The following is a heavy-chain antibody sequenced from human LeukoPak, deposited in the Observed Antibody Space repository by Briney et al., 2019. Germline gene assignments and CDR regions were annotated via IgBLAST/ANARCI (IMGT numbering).Heavy chain of an antibody. V-gene: IGHV3-74*01. CDR3: AREGRSGGRRFDY. CDR1: GFTFSSYW. CDR2: ISTDGSST. J-gene: IGHJ4*02. D-gene: IGHD3-3*01. Sequence: PGGSLRLSCAVSGFTFSSYWMHWVRQAPGKGLVWASRISTDGSSTNYADFVKGRLTVSRDNAKNTLYLQMNSLRAEDTAVYYCAREGRSGGRRFDYWGQGTLVTVSS.